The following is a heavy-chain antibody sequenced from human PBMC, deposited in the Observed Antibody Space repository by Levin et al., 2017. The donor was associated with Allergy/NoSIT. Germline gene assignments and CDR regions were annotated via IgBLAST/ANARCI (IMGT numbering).Heavy chain of an antibody. CDR3: AKDFGDFWRHMDV. J-gene: IGHJ6*03. V-gene: IGHV3-23*01. D-gene: IGHD3-3*01. Sequence: GESLKISCAASGFSFSSYAMSWVRQAPGKGLEWVSGIRKSGDSTYYADSVKGRFTISRDNSKNTLYLQMNSLRVEDTALYYCAKDFGDFWRHMDVWGKGTTVTVSS. CDR1: GFSFSSYA. CDR2: IRKSGDST.